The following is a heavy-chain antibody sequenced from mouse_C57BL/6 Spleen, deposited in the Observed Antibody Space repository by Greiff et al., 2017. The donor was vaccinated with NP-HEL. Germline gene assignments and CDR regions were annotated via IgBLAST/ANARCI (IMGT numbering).Heavy chain of an antibody. D-gene: IGHD3-2*02. CDR3: ARSETAQATWDFDY. J-gene: IGHJ2*01. Sequence: QVQLKESGAELARPGASVKLSCKASGYTFTSYGISWVKQRTGQGLEWIGEIYPRSGNTYYNEKFKGKATLTADKSSSTAYMELRSLTSEDSAVYFCARSETAQATWDFDYWGQGTTLTVSS. CDR1: GYTFTSYG. V-gene: IGHV1-81*01. CDR2: IYPRSGNT.